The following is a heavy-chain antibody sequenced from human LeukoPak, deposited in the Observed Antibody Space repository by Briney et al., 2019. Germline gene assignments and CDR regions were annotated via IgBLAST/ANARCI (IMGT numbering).Heavy chain of an antibody. CDR3: ARAIKWLADAFEI. V-gene: IGHV3-74*01. J-gene: IGHJ3*02. CDR2: INSDGSST. D-gene: IGHD6-19*01. Sequence: GGSLRLSCAASGFTFSSYWMHWVRQAPGKGLVWVSRINSDGSSTSYADSVKGRFTISRDNAKNTLYLQMNSLRAEDTAVYYCARAIKWLADAFEIWGQGTMVTVSS. CDR1: GFTFSSYW.